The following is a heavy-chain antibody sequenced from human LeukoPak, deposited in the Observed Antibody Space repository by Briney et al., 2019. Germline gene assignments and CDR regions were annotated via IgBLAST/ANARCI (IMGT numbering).Heavy chain of an antibody. V-gene: IGHV4-59*12. CDR1: GGSISSYY. D-gene: IGHD1-14*01. CDR3: ARDRKTEGMDY. J-gene: IGHJ4*02. CDR2: IYYSGST. Sequence: PSETLSLTCTVSGGSISSYYWSWIRQPPGKGLEWIGYIYYSGSTYYNPSLKSRVTISVDTSKNQFSLKLSSVTAADTAVYYCARDRKTEGMDYWGQGTLVTVSS.